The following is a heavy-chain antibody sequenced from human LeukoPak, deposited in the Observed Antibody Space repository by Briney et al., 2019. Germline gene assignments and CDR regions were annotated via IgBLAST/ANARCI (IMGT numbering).Heavy chain of an antibody. CDR1: GFSFSTYS. V-gene: IGHV3-7*01. J-gene: IGHJ4*02. Sequence: GGSLRLSCAASGFSFSTYSMSWVRQAPGKGLEWVANIKPDGSDKYYVDSVRGRFTISRDNAKSSLYLQMNSLRAEDTAVYYCTRDNNTLFDYWGQGSPVTVSS. CDR3: TRDNNTLFDY. CDR2: IKPDGSDK. D-gene: IGHD1-14*01.